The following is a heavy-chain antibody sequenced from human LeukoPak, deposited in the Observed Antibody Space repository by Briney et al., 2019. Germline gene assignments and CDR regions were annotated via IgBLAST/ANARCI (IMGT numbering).Heavy chain of an antibody. CDR1: GGTFNSYA. J-gene: IGHJ4*02. D-gene: IGHD3-9*01. CDR2: IIPIFGTT. CDR3: ARRPQATGPFDY. Sequence: SVKVSCKASGGTFNSYAISWVRQAPGQGLEWMGGIIPIFGTTNYARKFRGRVTITADESTSTAYTELSSLRSEDTAVYYCARRPQATGPFDYWGQGTLVTVSS. V-gene: IGHV1-69*13.